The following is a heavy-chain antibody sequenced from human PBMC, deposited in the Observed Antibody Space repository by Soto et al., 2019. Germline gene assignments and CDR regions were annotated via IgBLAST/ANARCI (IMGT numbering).Heavy chain of an antibody. CDR3: ARGVPEYYYYTIDV. CDR2: IYPGDSET. Sequence: PGESLKISCKGSGYSFSSHWIGWVRQMPGKGLEWMGIIYPGDSETRYSPSFQGQVTISADKSISTAYLQWSSLKASDTAMYYGARGVPEYYYYTIDVWGQGTTVTVSS. J-gene: IGHJ6*02. CDR1: GYSFSSHW. V-gene: IGHV5-51*01.